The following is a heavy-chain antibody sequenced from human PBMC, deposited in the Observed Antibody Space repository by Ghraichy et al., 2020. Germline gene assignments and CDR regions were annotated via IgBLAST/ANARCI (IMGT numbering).Heavy chain of an antibody. J-gene: IGHJ5*02. Sequence: SETLPLTCALSGGSFTGYYWSWIRQPPGKGLEWIGGINLSGTTSFHPTLKSRLTISLDTSKNHFSLNLTSVTAADTAVYFCARWLWPELFDPWGQGTLVTVSS. D-gene: IGHD1-26*01. V-gene: IGHV4-34*01. CDR1: GGSFTGYY. CDR3: ARWLWPELFDP. CDR2: INLSGTT.